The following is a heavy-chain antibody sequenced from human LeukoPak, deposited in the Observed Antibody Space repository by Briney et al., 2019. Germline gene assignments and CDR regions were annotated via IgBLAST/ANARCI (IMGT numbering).Heavy chain of an antibody. J-gene: IGHJ4*02. CDR1: GFTFSSFGM. CDR2: IYYSGST. D-gene: IGHD3-9*01. CDR3: ARGLVTTTTRFDY. Sequence: GSLRLSCAASGFTFSSFGMRWVRQAPGKGLEWIGSIYYSGSTYYNPSLKSRVTISVDTSKNQFSLKLSSVTAADTALYYCARGLVTTTTRFDYWGQGTLVTVSS. V-gene: IGHV4-39*07.